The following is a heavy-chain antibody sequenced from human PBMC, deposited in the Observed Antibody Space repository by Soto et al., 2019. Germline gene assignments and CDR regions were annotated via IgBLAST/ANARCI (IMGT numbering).Heavy chain of an antibody. Sequence: SVKVSCKASGCTLSSYAISWVRQAPGQGLEWMGGIIPIFGTANYAQKFQGRVTITADKSTSTAYMELSSLRSEDTAVYYCARFKDSSGWIVHYGMDVWGQGTTVTV. CDR2: IIPIFGTA. D-gene: IGHD3-22*01. CDR1: GCTLSSYA. V-gene: IGHV1-69*06. CDR3: ARFKDSSGWIVHYGMDV. J-gene: IGHJ6*02.